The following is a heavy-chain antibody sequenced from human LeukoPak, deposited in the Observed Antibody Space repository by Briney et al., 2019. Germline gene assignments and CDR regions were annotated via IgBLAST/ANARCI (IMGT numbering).Heavy chain of an antibody. CDR1: GGSFSGYY. V-gene: IGHV4-34*01. CDR2: INHSGST. CDR3: ARGVRGVVVVPAARIRFDP. D-gene: IGHD2-2*01. J-gene: IGHJ5*02. Sequence: SETLSLTCAVYGGSFSGYYWSWIRQPPGKGLEWIGEINHSGSTNYNPSLKSRVTISVDTSKNQFSLKLSSVTAADTAVYYCARGVRGVVVVPAARIRFDPWGQGSLVTVSS.